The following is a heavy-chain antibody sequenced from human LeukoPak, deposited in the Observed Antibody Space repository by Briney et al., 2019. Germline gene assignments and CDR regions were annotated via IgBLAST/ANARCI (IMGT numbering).Heavy chain of an antibody. V-gene: IGHV3-30*18. CDR3: AKDRLFGSGLNGPHYYYGMDV. Sequence: GRSLRLSCAASDFSFSNYGMHWVRQAPGKGLEWVAVILYDGNNKHYAESVKGRFTISRDNSSNMLYLQMNSLRPEDTAVYYCAKDRLFGSGLNGPHYYYGMDVWGQGTTVTVSS. D-gene: IGHD1-26*01. CDR2: ILYDGNNK. J-gene: IGHJ6*02. CDR1: DFSFSNYG.